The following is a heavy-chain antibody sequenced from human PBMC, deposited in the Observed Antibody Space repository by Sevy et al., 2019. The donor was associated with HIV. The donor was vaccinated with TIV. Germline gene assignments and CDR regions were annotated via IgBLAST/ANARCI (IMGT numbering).Heavy chain of an antibody. V-gene: IGHV3-74*01. D-gene: IGHD1-26*01. J-gene: IGHJ4*02. CDR3: VAANTWEDY. CDR1: GFTFSSYW. Sequence: GGSLRLSCSASGFTFSSYWMHWVRQAPGKGRVWVSGVNSDGSSTNYADSVKGRFTSSRDRAKSTLYLQMNSLRAEDTAVYFCVAANTWEDYWGQGTLVTVSS. CDR2: VNSDGSST.